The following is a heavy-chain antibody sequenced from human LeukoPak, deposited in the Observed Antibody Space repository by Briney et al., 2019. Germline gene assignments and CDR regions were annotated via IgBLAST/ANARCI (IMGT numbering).Heavy chain of an antibody. CDR1: GQSLTGYF. Sequence: ASVKVSCKASGQSLTGYFIHWVRQAPGQGLEWVGRIDPNTGDTIYAQNFQGRVTVTRDTSISTAYMELSRLRSDDTAVYYCARARATREMATISPWGQGTLVTVSS. CDR3: ARARATREMATISP. J-gene: IGHJ5*02. D-gene: IGHD5-24*01. CDR2: IDPNTGDT. V-gene: IGHV1-2*06.